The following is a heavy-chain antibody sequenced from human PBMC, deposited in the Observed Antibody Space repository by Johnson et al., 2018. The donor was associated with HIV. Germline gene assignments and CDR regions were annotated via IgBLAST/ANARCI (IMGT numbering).Heavy chain of an antibody. V-gene: IGHV3-20*04. Sequence: VQLVESGGGLVQPGGSLRLSCAASGFPFDDHGMSWVRQAPGKGLEWVSSINWNGGSTGYGDSVKGRFTISRDNSKNTLYLQMNILRPEDTAVYYCARIPHVYSSGWLHAFDIWGQGTMVTVSS. CDR2: INWNGGST. J-gene: IGHJ3*02. D-gene: IGHD6-19*01. CDR1: GFPFDDHG. CDR3: ARIPHVYSSGWLHAFDI.